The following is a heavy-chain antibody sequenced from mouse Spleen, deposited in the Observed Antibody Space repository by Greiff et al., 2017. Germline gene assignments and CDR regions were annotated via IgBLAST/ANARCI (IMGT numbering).Heavy chain of an antibody. CDR3: ARRGLRYYFDY. CDR1: GFTFSSYA. D-gene: IGHD1-1*01. Sequence: EVQRVESGGGLVKLGGSLKLSCAASGFTFSSYAMSWVRQTPEKRLEWVATISSGGGNTYYPDSVKGRFTISRDNAKNTLYLQMSSLKSEDTAMYYCARRGLRYYFDYWGQGTTLTVSS. CDR2: ISSGGGNT. J-gene: IGHJ2*01. V-gene: IGHV5-9-3*01.